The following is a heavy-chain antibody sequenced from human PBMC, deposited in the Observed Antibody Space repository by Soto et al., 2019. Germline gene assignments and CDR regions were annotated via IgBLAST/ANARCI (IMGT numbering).Heavy chain of an antibody. Sequence: PGGSLRLSCAASGFTFSNAWMSWVRQAPGKGLEWVGRIKGKTDGGTTDYAAPVKGRFTISRDDSKNTLYLQMNSLKTEDTAVYYCTTVGSLRFFSYGMDVWGQGTTVTVSS. D-gene: IGHD3-3*01. CDR3: TTVGSLRFFSYGMDV. J-gene: IGHJ6*02. V-gene: IGHV3-15*01. CDR2: IKGKTDGGTT. CDR1: GFTFSNAW.